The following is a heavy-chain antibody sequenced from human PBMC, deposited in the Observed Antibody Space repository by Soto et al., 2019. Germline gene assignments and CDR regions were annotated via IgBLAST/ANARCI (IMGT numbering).Heavy chain of an antibody. CDR2: IYYSGST. J-gene: IGHJ4*02. Sequence: QLQLQESGPGLVKPSQTLSLTCTVSGGSISSSSYYWGWIRQPPGKGLEWIGSIYYSGSTYYNPSLKSRVTISVDTSKNQFSLKLSSVTAADTAVYYSARWPAEVMVRGVCRGQGTLVTVSS. CDR3: ARWPAEVMVRGVC. V-gene: IGHV4-39*01. CDR1: GGSISSSSYY. D-gene: IGHD3-10*01.